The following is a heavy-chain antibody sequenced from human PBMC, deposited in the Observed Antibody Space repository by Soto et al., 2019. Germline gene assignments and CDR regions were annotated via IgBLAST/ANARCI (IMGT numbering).Heavy chain of an antibody. Sequence: GGSLRLSCAASGFTFSSYAMHWVRQAPGKGLEWVAVISYDGSNKYYADSVKGRFTISRDNSKNTLYLQMNSLRAEDTAVYYCARSHPGYYYYYGMDVWGQGTTVTVSS. J-gene: IGHJ6*02. V-gene: IGHV3-30-3*01. CDR3: ARSHPGYYYYYGMDV. CDR1: GFTFSSYA. CDR2: ISYDGSNK.